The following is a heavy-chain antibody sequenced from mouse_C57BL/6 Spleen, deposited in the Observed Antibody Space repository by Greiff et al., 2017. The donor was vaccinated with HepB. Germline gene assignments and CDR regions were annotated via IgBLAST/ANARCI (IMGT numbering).Heavy chain of an antibody. CDR1: GYTFTDYE. V-gene: IGHV1-15*01. CDR2: IDPETGGT. J-gene: IGHJ4*01. Sequence: VQLQQSGAELVRPGASVTLSCKASGYTFTDYEMHWVKQTPVHGLEWIGAIDPETGGTAYNQKFKGKAILTADKSSSTAYMELRSLTSEDSAVYYCEAYYSNYGYYAMDYWGQGTSVTVSS. CDR3: EAYYSNYGYYAMDY. D-gene: IGHD2-5*01.